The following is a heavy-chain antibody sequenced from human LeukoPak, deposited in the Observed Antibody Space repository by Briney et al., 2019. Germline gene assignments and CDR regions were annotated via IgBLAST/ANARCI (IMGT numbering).Heavy chain of an antibody. Sequence: PSETLSLTCTVSGGSISSYYWSWIRQPPGKGLEWIGYIYYSGSTNYNPSLKSRVTISVDTSKNQFSLKLSSVTAADTAVYYCARGSAPTTIFGVVTYYYYYGMDVWGQGTTVTVSS. CDR1: GGSISSYY. D-gene: IGHD3-3*01. J-gene: IGHJ6*02. CDR2: IYYSGST. V-gene: IGHV4-59*12. CDR3: ARGSAPTTIFGVVTYYYYYGMDV.